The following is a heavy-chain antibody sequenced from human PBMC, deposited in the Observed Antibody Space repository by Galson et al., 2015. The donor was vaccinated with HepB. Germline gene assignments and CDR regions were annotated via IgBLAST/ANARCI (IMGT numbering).Heavy chain of an antibody. D-gene: IGHD6-6*01. J-gene: IGHJ4*02. V-gene: IGHV4-30-4*08. CDR1: GGSISSSSYY. Sequence: TLSLTCTVSGGSISSSSYYWGWIRQPPGRGLEWIGYIYYSGSTYYNPSLKSRVTISVDTSKNQFSLKLSSVTAADTAVYYCARDRGQLATGGFDYWGQGTLVTVSS. CDR2: IYYSGST. CDR3: ARDRGQLATGGFDY.